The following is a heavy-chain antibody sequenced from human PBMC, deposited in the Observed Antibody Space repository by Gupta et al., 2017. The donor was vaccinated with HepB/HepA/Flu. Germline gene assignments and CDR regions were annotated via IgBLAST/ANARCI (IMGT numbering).Heavy chain of an antibody. CDR1: GYTFTSFG. Sequence: QVQLVQSGVEVKTPGASVKVSCKASGYTFTSFGISWVRQAPGQGLEWMGWINPYNGKTKESQSPQGRVRMTTDTSTSTAYMELRSLRFDDTAVDYCARERVTGGYTSGRNPFDDWGQGTRVTVAS. J-gene: IGHJ4*02. D-gene: IGHD6-19*01. V-gene: IGHV1-18*01. CDR3: ARERVTGGYTSGRNPFDD. CDR2: INPYNGKT.